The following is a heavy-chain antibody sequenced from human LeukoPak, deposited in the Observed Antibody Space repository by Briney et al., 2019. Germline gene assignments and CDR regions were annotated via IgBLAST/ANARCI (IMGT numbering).Heavy chain of an antibody. CDR3: AREDGYNPLAHDAFDI. Sequence: PSETLSLTCTVSGGSISSSSYYWGWIRQPPGKGLEWIGSIYYSGSTYYNPSLKSRVTISVDTSKNQFSLKLSSVTAADTAVYYCAREDGYNPLAHDAFDIWGQGTMVTVSS. J-gene: IGHJ3*02. V-gene: IGHV4-39*07. CDR2: IYYSGST. CDR1: GGSISSSSYY. D-gene: IGHD5-24*01.